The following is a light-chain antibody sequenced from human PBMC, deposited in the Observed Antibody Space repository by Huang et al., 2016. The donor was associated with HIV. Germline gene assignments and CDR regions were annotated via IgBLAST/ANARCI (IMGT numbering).Light chain of an antibody. CDR2: VAS. Sequence: EIVMTQSPATLSVSPGERATLSCRASQSVSSNLAWYQQTPGQAPRLLIYVASTRATGIPARFSGSGSGTEFTLTIGSLQSEDFAVYYCQQYHDWPPLTFGGGTKVEIK. CDR3: QQYHDWPPLT. J-gene: IGKJ4*01. V-gene: IGKV3D-15*01. CDR1: QSVSSN.